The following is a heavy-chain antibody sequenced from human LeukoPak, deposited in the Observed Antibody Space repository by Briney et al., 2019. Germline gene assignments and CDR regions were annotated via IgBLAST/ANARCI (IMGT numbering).Heavy chain of an antibody. CDR1: GFTFSSYS. CDR3: ARDEYYYDTSGYYLYYFDY. J-gene: IGHJ4*02. D-gene: IGHD3-22*01. CDR2: ISSSSYI. Sequence: PGGSLRLSCAASGFTFSSYSMNWVRQAPGKGLEWVSSISSSSYIYYADSVKGRFTISRDNAKNSLYLQMNSLRAEDTAVYYCARDEYYYDTSGYYLYYFDYWGQGTLVTVSS. V-gene: IGHV3-21*01.